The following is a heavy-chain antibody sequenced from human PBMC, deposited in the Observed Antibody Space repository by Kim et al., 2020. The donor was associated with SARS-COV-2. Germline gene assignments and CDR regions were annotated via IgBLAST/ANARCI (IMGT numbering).Heavy chain of an antibody. CDR2: ISTDGGST. CDR1: GFTFSSYA. J-gene: IGHJ4*02. V-gene: IGHV3-64D*06. Sequence: GGSLRLSCSASGFTFSSYAMHWVRQAPGKGLEYVSAISTDGGSTYYADSAKGRFTISRDNSKDTLYLQMSSLRPEDTAVYFCVKVSVRSTDYWGQGTLVTVSS. D-gene: IGHD3-10*01. CDR3: VKVSVRSTDY.